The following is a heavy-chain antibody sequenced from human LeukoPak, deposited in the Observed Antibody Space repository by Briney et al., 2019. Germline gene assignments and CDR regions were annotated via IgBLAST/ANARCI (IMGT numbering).Heavy chain of an antibody. D-gene: IGHD2-2*01. V-gene: IGHV3-7*01. CDR1: GFTFSSYW. CDR2: IKQDGSEK. CDR3: ARAPRQLPGFEAFDI. J-gene: IGHJ3*02. Sequence: PGGSLRLSSAASGFTFSSYWMSWVRQAPGKGLEWVANIKQDGSEKYYVDSVKGRFTISRDNAKNSLYLQMNSLRAEDTAVYYCARAPRQLPGFEAFDIWGQGTMVTVSS.